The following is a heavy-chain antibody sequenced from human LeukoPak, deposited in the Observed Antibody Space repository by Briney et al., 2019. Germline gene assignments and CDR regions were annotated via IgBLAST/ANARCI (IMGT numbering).Heavy chain of an antibody. V-gene: IGHV3-48*02. J-gene: IGHJ4*02. CDR3: ARDYGYSSSFDY. CDR1: GFTFRTSS. CDR2: ISGGSSTI. Sequence: GGSLRLSCAVYGFTFRTSSMNWVRQAPGEGLEGVSYISGGSSTIHYADSVKGRFTISRNNDKKSLYLQLNSLRNEDTAVYYCARDYGYSSSFDYWGQGTLVTVSS. D-gene: IGHD6-13*01.